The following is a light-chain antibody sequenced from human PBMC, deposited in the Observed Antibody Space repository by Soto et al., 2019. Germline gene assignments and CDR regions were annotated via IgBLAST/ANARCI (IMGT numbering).Light chain of an antibody. Sequence: AIQLTQSPSSLSASVGDRVTITCRASQDIRGALAWYQQKPGKAPKILIYDVSSLQSAVPSRFSGSSSGTDFTLTISGLQPEDFATYYCQQFNSYPIIFGQGTRLDIK. CDR3: QQFNSYPII. CDR2: DVS. J-gene: IGKJ5*01. V-gene: IGKV1-13*02. CDR1: QDIRGA.